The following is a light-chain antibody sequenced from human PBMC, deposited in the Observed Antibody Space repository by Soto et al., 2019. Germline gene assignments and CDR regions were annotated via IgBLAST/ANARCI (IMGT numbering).Light chain of an antibody. V-gene: IGLV2-14*01. CDR1: SSDVGDYDY. CDR2: EVS. J-gene: IGLJ1*01. CDR3: CSYAGSYTHV. Sequence: QSALTQPASVSGSPGQSITISCTGTSSDVGDYDYVSWYQQHPGKAPKLMIYEVSNRPSGVSNRFSGSKSGNTASLTISGLQAEDEADYYCCSYAGSYTHVFGTGTKLTVL.